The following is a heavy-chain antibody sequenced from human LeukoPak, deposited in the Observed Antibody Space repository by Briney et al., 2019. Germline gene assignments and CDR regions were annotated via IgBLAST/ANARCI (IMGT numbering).Heavy chain of an antibody. Sequence: GGSLRLSCAASGFTFSNYGMNWVRQAPGKGLEWVSGITGSGGNTYYADSVKGRFTISRDNSKNTMYLQMNSLRSDDTAKYYCATKKTTPRSGFDYWGQGTLVIVSS. D-gene: IGHD6-25*01. CDR2: ITGSGGNT. CDR1: GFTFSNYG. J-gene: IGHJ4*02. V-gene: IGHV3-23*01. CDR3: ATKKTTPRSGFDY.